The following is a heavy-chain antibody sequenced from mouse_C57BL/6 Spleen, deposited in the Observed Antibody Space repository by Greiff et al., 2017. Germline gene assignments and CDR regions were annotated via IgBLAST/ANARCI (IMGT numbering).Heavy chain of an antibody. CDR3: ARYGSRYDY. V-gene: IGHV1-64*01. CDR1: GYTFTSYW. J-gene: IGHJ2*01. D-gene: IGHD1-1*01. CDR2: IHPNSGST. Sequence: VQLQQPGPELVKPGASVKLSCKASGYTFTSYWMHWVKQRPGQGLEWIGMIHPNSGSTNYNEKVKSKATLTVDKSSSTAYMQLSSLTSEDSAVCDCARYGSRYDYWGQGTTLTVSA.